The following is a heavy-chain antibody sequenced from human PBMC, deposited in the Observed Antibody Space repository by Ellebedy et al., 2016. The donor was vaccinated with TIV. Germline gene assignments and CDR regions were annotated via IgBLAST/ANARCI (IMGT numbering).Heavy chain of an antibody. Sequence: MPGGSLRLSCTVPGGPIGSYYWSWIRQPPGKGLEWIGHIYHRGITNYNPSLKSRFTMSLDTSKNQFSLKLTSVTSVDTAVYYCARHCGWGSPYYLDYWGQGILVTVSS. D-gene: IGHD5-12*01. CDR2: IYHRGIT. V-gene: IGHV4-59*01. CDR1: GGPIGSYY. J-gene: IGHJ4*02. CDR3: ARHCGWGSPYYLDY.